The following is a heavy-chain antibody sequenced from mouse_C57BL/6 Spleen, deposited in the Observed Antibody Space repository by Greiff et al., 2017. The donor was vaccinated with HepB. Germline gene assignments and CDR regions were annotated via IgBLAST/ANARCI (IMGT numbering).Heavy chain of an antibody. J-gene: IGHJ3*01. CDR3: ARKGYGNPWFAY. D-gene: IGHD2-1*01. Sequence: QVQLQQPGAELVRPGSSVKLSCKASGYTFPSYWMDWVKQRPGQGLEWIGNIYPSDSETHYNQKFKDKATLTVDKSSSTAYMQLSSLTSEDSAVYYCARKGYGNPWFAYWGQGTLVTVSA. CDR1: GYTFPSYW. CDR2: IYPSDSET. V-gene: IGHV1-61*01.